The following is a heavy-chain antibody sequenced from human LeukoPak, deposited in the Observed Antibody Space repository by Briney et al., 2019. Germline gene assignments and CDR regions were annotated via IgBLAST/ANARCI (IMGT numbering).Heavy chain of an antibody. CDR3: ARDRGPYSGYDSYYFDY. J-gene: IGHJ4*02. CDR1: GGSINY. CDR2: IYYSGTT. Sequence: SETLSLTCTVSGGSINYGGWIRQPPGKGLEWIGSIYYSGTTYYNPSLKSRVTISVDTSKNQFSLKLSSVTAADTAVYYCARDRGPYSGYDSYYFDYWGQGTLVTVSS. V-gene: IGHV4-39*07. D-gene: IGHD5-12*01.